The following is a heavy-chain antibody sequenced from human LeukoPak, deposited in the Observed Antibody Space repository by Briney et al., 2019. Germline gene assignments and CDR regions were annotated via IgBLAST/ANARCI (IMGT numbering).Heavy chain of an antibody. CDR3: VRESPGYSYASV. J-gene: IGHJ4*02. D-gene: IGHD3-16*01. V-gene: IGHV3-23*01. CDR2: ISGSGGRT. Sequence: PGGSLRLSCAASGFSFSNYAMSWVRQAPEKGLEWVSAISGSGGRTYYADSVKGRFTISRDNSRYTLYLQMNSLRAEDTAEYYCVRESPGYSYASVWGQGTLVTVSS. CDR1: GFSFSNYA.